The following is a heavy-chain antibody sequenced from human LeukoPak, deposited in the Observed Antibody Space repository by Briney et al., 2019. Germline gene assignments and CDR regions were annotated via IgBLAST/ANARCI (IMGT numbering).Heavy chain of an antibody. Sequence: GGSLRLSCAASGFTFSSYGMHWVRQAPGKGLEWVAVIWYDGSNKYYADSVKGRFTISRDNSKNTLYLQMNSLRAEDTAVYYCARAYCSSTSCYDYFQHWGQGTLVTVSS. CDR3: ARAYCSSTSCYDYFQH. V-gene: IGHV3-33*01. CDR2: IWYDGSNK. D-gene: IGHD2-2*01. J-gene: IGHJ1*01. CDR1: GFTFSSYG.